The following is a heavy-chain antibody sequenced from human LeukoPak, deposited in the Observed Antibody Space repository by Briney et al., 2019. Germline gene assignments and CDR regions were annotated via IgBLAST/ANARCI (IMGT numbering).Heavy chain of an antibody. J-gene: IGHJ4*02. CDR2: IYTSGST. CDR1: GGSISSYY. V-gene: IGHV4-4*07. CDR3: ASAGEYYYDSSGYYFDYFDY. D-gene: IGHD3-22*01. Sequence: SSETLSLTCTVSGGSISSYYWSWIRQPAGKGLEWIGRIYTSGSTNYNPSLKSRVTMSVDTSENQFSLKLSSVTAADTAVYYCASAGEYYYDSSGYYFDYFDYWGQGTLVTVSS.